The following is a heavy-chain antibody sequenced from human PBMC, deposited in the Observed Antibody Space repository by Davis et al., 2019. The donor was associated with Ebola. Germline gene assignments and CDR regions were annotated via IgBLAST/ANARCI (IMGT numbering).Heavy chain of an antibody. J-gene: IGHJ4*02. CDR3: ARRERWGQEDY. D-gene: IGHD1-26*01. CDR1: GYTFTSYD. CDR2: MNPNSGNT. Sequence: AASVKVSCKASGYTFTSYDINWVRQATGQGLEWMGWMNPNSGNTGYAKKFQGRVTMTRKTSINTAYMELSSLRSEDTAVYYCARRERWGQEDYWGQGTLVTVSS. V-gene: IGHV1-8*01.